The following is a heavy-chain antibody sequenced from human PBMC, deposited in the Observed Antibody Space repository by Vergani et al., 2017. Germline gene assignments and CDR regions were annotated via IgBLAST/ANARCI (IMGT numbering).Heavy chain of an antibody. CDR2: IYYSGST. Sequence: QVQLQESGPGLVKPSQTLSLTCTVSGGSISSGGYYWSWIRQHPGKGLEWIGYIYYSGSTNYNPSLKSRVTISVDTSKNQFSLKLSSVTAADTAVYYCARAAFNRPDSSGYYVAFDIWGQGTMVTVSS. V-gene: IGHV4-31*03. D-gene: IGHD3-22*01. CDR1: GGSISSGGYY. J-gene: IGHJ3*02. CDR3: ARAAFNRPDSSGYYVAFDI.